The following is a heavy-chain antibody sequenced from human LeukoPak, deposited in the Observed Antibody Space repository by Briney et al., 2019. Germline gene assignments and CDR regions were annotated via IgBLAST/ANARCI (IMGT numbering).Heavy chain of an antibody. CDR1: GYSICSGYY. D-gene: IGHD5-12*01. CDR2: IYHSGST. CDR3: ARVPYDYSFDY. V-gene: IGHV4-38-2*02. Sequence: SETLSLTCTVSGYSICSGYYWGWIGQPPGKWLEWIGSIYHSGSTYYNPSLKSRVTISVDTSKNQFSLKLSSVTAADTAVYYCARVPYDYSFDYWGQGTLVTVSS. J-gene: IGHJ4*02.